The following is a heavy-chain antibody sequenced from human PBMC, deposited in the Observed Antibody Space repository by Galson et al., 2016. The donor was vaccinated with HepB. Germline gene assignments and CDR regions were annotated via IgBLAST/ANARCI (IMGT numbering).Heavy chain of an antibody. CDR2: ISSSSTI. D-gene: IGHD1-26*01. Sequence: SLRLSCAVSGLTFSSYSMNWVRQAPGKGLEWVSYISSSSTIYYADSVKGRFTISRDNARNSLYLHMNSLRDEDTAVYYCARDSHVGATPFDYWGQGTLVTVSS. CDR3: ARDSHVGATPFDY. J-gene: IGHJ4*02. V-gene: IGHV3-48*02. CDR1: GLTFSSYS.